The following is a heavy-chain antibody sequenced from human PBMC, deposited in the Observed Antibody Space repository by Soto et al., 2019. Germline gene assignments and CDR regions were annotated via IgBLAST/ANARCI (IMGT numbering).Heavy chain of an antibody. V-gene: IGHV1-69*08. CDR1: GGTFSSYT. Sequence: QVQLVQSGAEVKKPGSSVKVSCKASGGTFSSYTISWVRQAPGQGLEWMGRIIPILGIANYAQKFQGRVTIPADKSTSKAYMELSSLRSEDTAVYYCARDKGLWSLGYFDYWGQGTLVTVSS. D-gene: IGHD5-18*01. CDR3: ARDKGLWSLGYFDY. CDR2: IIPILGIA. J-gene: IGHJ4*02.